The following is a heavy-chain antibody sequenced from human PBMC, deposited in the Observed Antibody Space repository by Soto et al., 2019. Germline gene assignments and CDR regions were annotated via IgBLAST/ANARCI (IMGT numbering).Heavy chain of an antibody. Sequence: SETLSLTCTVSGGSISSYYWSWIRQPPGKGLEWIGYIYYSGSTNYNPSLKSRVTISVDTSKNQFSLKLSSVTAADTAVYYCARGPVKLPSLEWVPLDVSGPGIMVTF. J-gene: IGHJ6*02. CDR2: IYYSGST. CDR3: ARGPVKLPSLEWVPLDV. D-gene: IGHD3-3*01. CDR1: GGSISSYY. V-gene: IGHV4-59*01.